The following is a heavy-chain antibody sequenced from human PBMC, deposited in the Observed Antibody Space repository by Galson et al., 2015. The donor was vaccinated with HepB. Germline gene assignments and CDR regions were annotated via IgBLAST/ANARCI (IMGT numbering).Heavy chain of an antibody. CDR2: INPANGDT. D-gene: IGHD3-10*01. CDR1: GYNFITFA. J-gene: IGHJ4*02. Sequence: SVKVSCKASGYNFITFAIHWVRQAPGQRPEWMGWINPANGDTKYSQKFRGTVTITRDTSASTLYLDMSSLRSEDTAVYYCARVLRNYYVSGSYYNALGYWGQGTLVTVSS. V-gene: IGHV1-3*01. CDR3: ARVLRNYYVSGSYYNALGY.